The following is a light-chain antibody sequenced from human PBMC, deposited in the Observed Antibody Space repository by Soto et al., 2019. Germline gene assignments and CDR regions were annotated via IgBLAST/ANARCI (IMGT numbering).Light chain of an antibody. CDR3: QHYNSYPYT. CDR2: KAS. J-gene: IGKJ2*01. V-gene: IGKV1-5*03. Sequence: DIQMTQSPSTLSASVGDRVTITCRASQSISTWLAWYQQEPGKAPKLLIHKASSLQSGVPSRFSGSGSGTEFTLTISILQPDDFATYYCQHYNSYPYTFGQGPRWIS. CDR1: QSISTW.